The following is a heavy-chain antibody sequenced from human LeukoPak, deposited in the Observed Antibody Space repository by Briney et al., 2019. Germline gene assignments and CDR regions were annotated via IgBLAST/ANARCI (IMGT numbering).Heavy chain of an antibody. CDR1: GFTFRNHW. CDR3: VTDLRAGNYYARGLSGL. D-gene: IGHD3-10*01. CDR2: ISSDGSST. J-gene: IGHJ4*02. V-gene: IGHV3-74*03. Sequence: GGSLRLSCAASGFTFRNHWMHWVRQTPGKGLVWVSRISSDGSSTTYADSVTGRFTISRDNSRNTLYLQMSSLKVDDTAVYYCVTDLRAGNYYARGLSGLWGRGTLVTVSS.